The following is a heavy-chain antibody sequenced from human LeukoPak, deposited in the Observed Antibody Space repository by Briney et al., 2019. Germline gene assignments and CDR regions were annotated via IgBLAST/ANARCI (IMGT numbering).Heavy chain of an antibody. CDR1: GGSISSGGYS. J-gene: IGHJ4*02. CDR3: AREVFWGYFDY. D-gene: IGHD7-27*01. Sequence: SETLSLTCAVSGGSISSGGYSWSWIRQPPGKGLEWIGYIYHSGSTYYNPSLKSRVTISVDRSKNQFSLKLSSVTAADTAVYYCAREVFWGYFDYWGQGTLVTVSS. CDR2: IYHSGST. V-gene: IGHV4-30-2*01.